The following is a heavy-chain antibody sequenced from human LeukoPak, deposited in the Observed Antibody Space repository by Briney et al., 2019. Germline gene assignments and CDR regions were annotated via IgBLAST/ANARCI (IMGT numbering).Heavy chain of an antibody. J-gene: IGHJ4*02. V-gene: IGHV4-59*12. CDR2: IYYSGST. CDR3: ATRSDGSGSHH. D-gene: IGHD3-10*01. Sequence: SETLSPTCTVSGGSIRSYYWSWIRQPPGKGLEWIGYIYYSGSTNYNPSLRSRVTISVDTSKNQFSLKLSSVTAADTAVYYCATRSDGSGSHHWGQGTLVTVSS. CDR1: GGSIRSYY.